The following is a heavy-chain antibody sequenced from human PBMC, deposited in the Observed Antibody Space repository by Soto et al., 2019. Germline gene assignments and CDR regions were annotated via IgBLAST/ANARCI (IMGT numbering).Heavy chain of an antibody. V-gene: IGHV1-18*01. D-gene: IGHD6-6*01. J-gene: IGHJ5*02. CDR1: GYTFSNYG. CDR2: ISGYNGNT. CDR3: ARKSSSSSWFDP. Sequence: ASVNVSCKASGYTFSNYGISWVRQAPGQGLEWMGWISGYNGNTNYAQNFQGRVTMTADPSTRTAYMDLRSLRSDDTAVYFCARKSSSSSWFDPWGQGTLVTVSS.